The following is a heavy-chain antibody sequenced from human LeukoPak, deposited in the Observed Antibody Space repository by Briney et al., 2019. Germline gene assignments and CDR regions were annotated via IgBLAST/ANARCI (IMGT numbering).Heavy chain of an antibody. CDR1: GFTFSDYY. CDR3: ARDADTSEFFSWLDL. V-gene: IGHV3-11*06. Sequence: GGSLRLSCAASGFTFSDYYMSWIRQAPGKGLEWVSYISSSSSYTNYADSVKGRFTISRDNSKNTLYLQMTTLRAEDTAVYYCARDADTSEFFSWLDLWGQGTLVTVSS. J-gene: IGHJ5*02. CDR2: ISSSSSYT. D-gene: IGHD3-22*01.